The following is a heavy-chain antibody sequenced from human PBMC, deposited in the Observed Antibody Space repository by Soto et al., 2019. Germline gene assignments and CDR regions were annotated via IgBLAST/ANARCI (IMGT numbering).Heavy chain of an antibody. J-gene: IGHJ4*02. D-gene: IGHD6-19*01. CDR2: ISWNSGSI. V-gene: IGHV3-9*01. CDR1: GFTFDDYA. CDR3: AKDRGLVLSFYFDY. Sequence: EVQLVESGGGLVQPGRSLRLSCAASGFTFDDYAMHWVRQAPGKGLEWVSGISWNSGSIGYADSVKGRFTISRDNAKNSLYLQRNRLGAEGTALYYCAKDRGLVLSFYFDYWGQGTLVTVSS.